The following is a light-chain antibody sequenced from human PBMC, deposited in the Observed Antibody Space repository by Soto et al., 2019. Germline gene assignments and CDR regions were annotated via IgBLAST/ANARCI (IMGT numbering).Light chain of an antibody. Sequence: EIVLTQSPGTLSLSPGERATLSCRASQSVSSSYLAWYQQKPGQAPRLLIYGASSRATGIPDRFSGSGSGKDFTLTISRLEPEDFAVYYCQHYGSLVLTFGGVTKVEIK. V-gene: IGKV3-20*01. CDR2: GAS. CDR3: QHYGSLVLT. J-gene: IGKJ4*01. CDR1: QSVSSSY.